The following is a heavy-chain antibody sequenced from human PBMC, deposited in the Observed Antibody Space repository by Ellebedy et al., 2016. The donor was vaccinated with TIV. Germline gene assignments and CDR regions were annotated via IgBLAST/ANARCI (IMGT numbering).Heavy chain of an antibody. J-gene: IGHJ5*01. D-gene: IGHD3-22*01. CDR1: GDSMSSGGYA. Sequence: SETLSLTXAVSGDSMSSGGYAWSWIRQPPGKGLEWIGEINHSGITNYNPSLKSRVTISVDTSKNQFSLKLRSVTAADTAVYYCARAYGVSGYYLDSWGQGSLVTVSS. CDR3: ARAYGVSGYYLDS. CDR2: INHSGIT. V-gene: IGHV4-30-2*01.